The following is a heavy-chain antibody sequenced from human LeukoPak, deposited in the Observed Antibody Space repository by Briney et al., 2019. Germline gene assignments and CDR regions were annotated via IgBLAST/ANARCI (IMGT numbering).Heavy chain of an antibody. CDR2: IYPGDSDT. Sequence: GESLKISCKSSGYRFTSHWIGWVRQMPGKGLGWMGIIYPGDSDTRYSPSFQGHVTISADKSISTAYLQWSSLKASDTAMYYCARLNGVSIFGVGYYGMDVWGQGTTVTVSS. J-gene: IGHJ6*02. V-gene: IGHV5-51*01. CDR3: ARLNGVSIFGVGYYGMDV. CDR1: GYRFTSHW. D-gene: IGHD3-3*01.